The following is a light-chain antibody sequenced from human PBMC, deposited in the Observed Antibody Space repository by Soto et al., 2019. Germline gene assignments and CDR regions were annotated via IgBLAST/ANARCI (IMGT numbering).Light chain of an antibody. V-gene: IGLV1-44*01. CDR2: SNN. Sequence: QSVLTQPPSASGTPGQRVTISCSGSSSNIGSNTVSWYQQLPGTAPKLLIYSNNQRPSGVPDRFSGSKSGTSASLAISGLQSEDEADYYCAAWDDSLNGLDVFGTGTKLTVL. CDR3: AAWDDSLNGLDV. J-gene: IGLJ1*01. CDR1: SSNIGSNT.